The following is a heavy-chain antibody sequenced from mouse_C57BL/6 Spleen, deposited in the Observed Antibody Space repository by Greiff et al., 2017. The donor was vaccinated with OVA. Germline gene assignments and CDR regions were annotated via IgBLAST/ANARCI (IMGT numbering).Heavy chain of an antibody. D-gene: IGHD1-1*01. Sequence: EVKLVESGGGLVKPGGSLKLSCAASGFTFSDYGMHWVRQAPETGLEWVAYISSGSSTIYYADTVKGRFTISRDNAKNTLFLQMTSLRSEDTAMYYCARDYGSSYVEWYFDVWGTGTTVTVSS. V-gene: IGHV5-17*01. CDR1: GFTFSDYG. CDR3: ARDYGSSYVEWYFDV. J-gene: IGHJ1*03. CDR2: ISSGSSTI.